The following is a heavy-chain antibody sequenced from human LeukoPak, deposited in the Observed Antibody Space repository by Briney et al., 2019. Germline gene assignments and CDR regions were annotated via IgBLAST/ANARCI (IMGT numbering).Heavy chain of an antibody. J-gene: IGHJ4*02. Sequence: SQTLSLTCTVSGGSISSGGYYWSWIPQHPGQGLEWIVYIYYSGSTYYNPSLKSRVTISVDTSKNQFSLKLSSVTAADTGDYCCARAPEYSSSSGLDCWGEGTLVTVSS. V-gene: IGHV4-31*03. CDR2: IYYSGST. D-gene: IGHD6-6*01. CDR3: ARAPEYSSSSGLDC. CDR1: GGSISSGGYY.